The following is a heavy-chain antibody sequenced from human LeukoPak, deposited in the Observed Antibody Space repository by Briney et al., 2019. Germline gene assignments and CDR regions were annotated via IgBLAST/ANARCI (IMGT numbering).Heavy chain of an antibody. CDR2: INHSGST. Sequence: PSETLSLTCAVYGGSFSGYYWSWIRQPPGKGLEWIGEINHSGSTNYNPSLKSRVTISVDTSKNQFSLKLSSVTAADTAVYYCARHPPYGSGSLRYYYYYYGMDVWGQGTTVTVSS. V-gene: IGHV4-34*01. CDR1: GGSFSGYY. CDR3: ARHPPYGSGSLRYYYYYYGMDV. D-gene: IGHD3-10*01. J-gene: IGHJ6*02.